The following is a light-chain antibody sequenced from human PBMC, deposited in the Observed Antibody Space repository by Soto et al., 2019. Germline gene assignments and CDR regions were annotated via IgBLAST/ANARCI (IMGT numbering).Light chain of an antibody. CDR3: AAWDDTLNGQV. J-gene: IGLJ3*02. CDR2: TNN. V-gene: IGLV1-47*03. Sequence: QSVLTQPPSASGTPGQRVTISCSGSRSNIGRNYVYWYQQLPGTAPKLLIQTNNERPSGVPDRFSGSKSGTSVSLAISGLWSEDEATYYCAAWDDTLNGQVFGGGTKLTVL. CDR1: RSNIGRNY.